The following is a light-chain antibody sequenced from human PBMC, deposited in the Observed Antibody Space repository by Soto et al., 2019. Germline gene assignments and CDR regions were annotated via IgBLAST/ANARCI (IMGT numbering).Light chain of an antibody. CDR2: CAS. V-gene: IGKV3-20*01. J-gene: IGKJ1*01. CDR1: QSISSRY. CDR3: HQYGSAPAWT. Sequence: EIVLTQSPGTLSLFPGERATLSCRASQSISSRYLDWYQQKPGQAPRLLIYCASSRATGIPDRFSGAGSATDFTLPISRLEAEDFAVYYCHQYGSAPAWTFGQGTEVEIK.